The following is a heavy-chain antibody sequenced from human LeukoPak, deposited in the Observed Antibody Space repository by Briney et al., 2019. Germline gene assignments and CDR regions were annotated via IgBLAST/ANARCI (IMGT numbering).Heavy chain of an antibody. Sequence: ASVKVSCKASGYTFASYGVTWVRQAPGQGPEWMAWISVYSGNTEYAQKFQGRVTMTRDTSISTAYMELSRLRSDDTAVYYCARVPAARLGSKNWFDPWGQGTLVTVSS. CDR3: ARVPAARLGSKNWFDP. CDR2: ISVYSGNT. D-gene: IGHD6-6*01. J-gene: IGHJ5*02. CDR1: GYTFASYG. V-gene: IGHV1-18*01.